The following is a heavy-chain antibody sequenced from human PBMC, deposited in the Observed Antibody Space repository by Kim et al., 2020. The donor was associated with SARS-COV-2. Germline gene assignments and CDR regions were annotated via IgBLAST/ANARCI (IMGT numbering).Heavy chain of an antibody. CDR2: IYYSGST. Sequence: SETLSLTCTVSGGSISSGGYYWSWIRQHPGKGLEWIGYIYYSGSTYYNPSLKSRVTISVDTSKNQFSLKLSSVTAADTAVYYCARVCSTIGSVYYYYGMDVWGQGTTVTVSS. CDR3: ARVCSTIGSVYYYYGMDV. J-gene: IGHJ6*02. V-gene: IGHV4-31*03. CDR1: GGSISSGGYY. D-gene: IGHD5-12*01.